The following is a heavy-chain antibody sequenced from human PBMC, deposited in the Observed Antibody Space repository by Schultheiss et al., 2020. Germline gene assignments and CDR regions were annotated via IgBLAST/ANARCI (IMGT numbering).Heavy chain of an antibody. Sequence: GGSLRLSCAASGFTFSSYDMHWVRQATGKGLEWVSGISWNSGSIGYADSVKGRFTISRDNSKNTLYLQMNSLRAEDTAVYYCAKARTGYYYYGMDVWGQGTTVTVSS. CDR3: AKARTGYYYYGMDV. V-gene: IGHV3-23*01. CDR1: GFTFSSYD. D-gene: IGHD7-27*01. CDR2: ISWNSGSI. J-gene: IGHJ6*02.